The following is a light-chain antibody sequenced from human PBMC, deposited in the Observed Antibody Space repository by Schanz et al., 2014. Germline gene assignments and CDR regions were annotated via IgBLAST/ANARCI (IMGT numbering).Light chain of an antibody. V-gene: IGKV1-5*03. CDR1: QSISSY. CDR2: KAS. CDR3: QQYNSYSIT. J-gene: IGKJ5*01. Sequence: DIQMTQSPSTLSASVGDRVTITCRASQSISSYLAWYQQKPGKAPKLLIYKASSLESGVPSRFSGSGSGTEFTLTISSLQTDDSATYYCQQYNSYSITFGQGTRLDIK.